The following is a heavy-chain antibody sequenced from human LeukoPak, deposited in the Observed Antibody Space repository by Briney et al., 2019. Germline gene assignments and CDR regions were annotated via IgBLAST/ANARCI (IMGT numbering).Heavy chain of an antibody. D-gene: IGHD6-19*01. V-gene: IGHV1-2*02. CDR1: GYTFTGYY. CDR3: ARDLRSSSGWSGDYYYYMDI. J-gene: IGHJ6*03. Sequence: GASVKVSCKASGYTFTGYYMHWVRQAPGQGLEWMGWINPNSGGTNYAQKFQGRVTMTRDTSISTAYMELSRLRSEDTAVYYCARDLRSSSGWSGDYYYYMDIWGKGTTVTISS. CDR2: INPNSGGT.